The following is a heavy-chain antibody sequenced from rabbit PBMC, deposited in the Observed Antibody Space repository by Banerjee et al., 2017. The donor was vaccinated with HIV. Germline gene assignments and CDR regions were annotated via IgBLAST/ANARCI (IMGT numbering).Heavy chain of an antibody. V-gene: IGHV1S40*01. J-gene: IGHJ4*01. CDR3: VRDGGIVVAGAFNL. Sequence: SSGNTVYANWAKGRFTISKTSSTTVTLQMTSLTAADTATYFCVRDGGIVVAGAFNLWGPGTLVTVS. D-gene: IGHD4-1*01. CDR2: SSGNT.